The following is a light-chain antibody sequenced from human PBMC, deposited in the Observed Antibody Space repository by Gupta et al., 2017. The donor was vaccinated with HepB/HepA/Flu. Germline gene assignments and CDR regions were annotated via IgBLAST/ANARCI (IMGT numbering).Light chain of an antibody. CDR2: GAS. CDR3: QQYGSSPVT. V-gene: IGKV3-20*01. CDR1: QSVNDY. Sequence: EFVLTQSPDTLSLSPGDRATLSCRPSQSVNDYVAWYQQKPGQPPRLLICGASSRATGIPDRSSGRWCGTDSTLTISRLEAEDFAVYYCQQYGSSPVTFGQGTRLEI. J-gene: IGKJ5*01.